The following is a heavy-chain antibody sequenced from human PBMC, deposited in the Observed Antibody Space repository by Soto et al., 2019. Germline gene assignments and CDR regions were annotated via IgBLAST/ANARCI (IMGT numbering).Heavy chain of an antibody. J-gene: IGHJ6*03. Sequence: QVQLQESGPGLVKPSETLSLTCTVSGGSIGAYYWTWIRQSPGKGLEWIGYVYPTWSTDYNPSLNSRVTMSIDTSKNNFSLRVTSLTAADTAVYYCARGLRGDFWSGVQHSHYYYYMDVWGKGTTVTVSS. V-gene: IGHV4-59*01. CDR2: VYPTWST. CDR3: ARGLRGDFWSGVQHSHYYYYMDV. CDR1: GGSIGAYY. D-gene: IGHD3-3*01.